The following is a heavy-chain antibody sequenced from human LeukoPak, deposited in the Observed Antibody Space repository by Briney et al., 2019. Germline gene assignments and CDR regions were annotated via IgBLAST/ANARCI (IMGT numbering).Heavy chain of an antibody. CDR3: ARDAPSETAMVSAFDF. Sequence: ASVKVSCKASGGTFSTYAISWVRQAPGQGLEWMGGIIPIFGTANYAQKFQGRVTITADVSTSTAYLQLSSLRSDDTAVYFCARDAPSETAMVSAFDFWGQGTMVTVSS. CDR2: IIPIFGTA. CDR1: GGTFSTYA. J-gene: IGHJ3*01. V-gene: IGHV1-69*13. D-gene: IGHD5-18*01.